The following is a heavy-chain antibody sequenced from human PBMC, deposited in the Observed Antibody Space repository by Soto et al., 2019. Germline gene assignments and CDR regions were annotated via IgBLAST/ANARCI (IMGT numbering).Heavy chain of an antibody. CDR3: AKQSSAAGTDF. CDR1: GFTFSNYA. Sequence: GGSLRLSCAASGFTFSNYAMSWVRRAPGKGLERVSAISGGGDSTYYADSVKGRFTISRDNSKNTLYLQLNSLRAEDTAVYYCAKQSSAAGTDFWGQGTLVTVSS. V-gene: IGHV3-23*01. D-gene: IGHD6-13*01. CDR2: ISGGGDST. J-gene: IGHJ4*02.